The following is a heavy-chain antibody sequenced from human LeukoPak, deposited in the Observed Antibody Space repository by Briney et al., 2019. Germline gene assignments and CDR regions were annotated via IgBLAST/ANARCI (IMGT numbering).Heavy chain of an antibody. CDR3: ARDSGETGFWSGSYFDY. D-gene: IGHD3-3*01. Sequence: GASVKVSCKASGYTFIDYYMHWVRQAPGQGLEWMGWINPNSGGTNYAQKFQGRVTMTRDTSISTAYMELSRLRSDDTAVYYCARDSGETGFWSGSYFDYWGQGTLVTVSS. CDR2: INPNSGGT. J-gene: IGHJ4*02. V-gene: IGHV1-2*02. CDR1: GYTFIDYY.